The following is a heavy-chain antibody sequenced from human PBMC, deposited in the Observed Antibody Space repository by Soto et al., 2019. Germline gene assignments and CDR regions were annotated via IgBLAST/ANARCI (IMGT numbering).Heavy chain of an antibody. CDR2: IYYSGST. V-gene: IGHV4-30-4*01. J-gene: IGHJ4*02. Sequence: SETLSLTCTVSGGSISSGDYYWSWIRQPPGKGLEWIGYIYYSGSTYYNPSLKSRVTISVDTSKNQFSLKLSSVTAADTAVYYCARGHTYYDILTGYSPIGKFDYWGQGTLVTVSS. CDR3: ARGHTYYDILTGYSPIGKFDY. D-gene: IGHD3-9*01. CDR1: GGSISSGDYY.